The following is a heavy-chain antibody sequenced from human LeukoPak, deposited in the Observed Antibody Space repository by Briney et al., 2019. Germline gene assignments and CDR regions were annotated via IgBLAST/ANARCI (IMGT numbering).Heavy chain of an antibody. D-gene: IGHD4-23*01. J-gene: IGHJ5*02. CDR2: MCPSGRT. CDR1: NDSISSYC. V-gene: IGHV4-4*08. Sequence: SETLSLTCTVSNDSISSYCCSWVRQPPGKGLEWIGFMCPSGRTDYNPSLKSRVTMSVDTSKNQLSMELRFVTAADTAVYYCATSYDGKTAPYDLWGHGTLVTVSS. CDR3: ATSYDGKTAPYDL.